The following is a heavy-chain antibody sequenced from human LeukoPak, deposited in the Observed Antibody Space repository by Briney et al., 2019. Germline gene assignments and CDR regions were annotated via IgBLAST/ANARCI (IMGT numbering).Heavy chain of an antibody. V-gene: IGHV3-23*01. CDR2: ISGSGGAT. CDR3: AKDHLPGIVVADRDY. Sequence: PGESLRLSCAASGFIFSRYGMSWVRQAPGKGLEWVSAISGSGGATYYADSVKGRFTVSRDNSKNTVYLQITSVRAEDTGVYYCAKDHLPGIVVADRDYWGQGTLVTVSS. J-gene: IGHJ4*02. D-gene: IGHD6-19*01. CDR1: GFIFSRYG.